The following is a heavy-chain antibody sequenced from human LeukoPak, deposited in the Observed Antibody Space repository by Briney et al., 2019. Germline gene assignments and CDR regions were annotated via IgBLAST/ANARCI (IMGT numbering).Heavy chain of an antibody. CDR2: IKQDGSDK. Sequence: GGSLRLSCAASGFTFGNYWMGWVRQAPGKGLEWLAIIKQDGSDKYYVDSVKGRFTISRDNTKKALSLRMNSLRSEDTAIYYCARTILAPWGQGTLVIVSS. J-gene: IGHJ5*02. V-gene: IGHV3-7*05. CDR1: GFTFGNYW. D-gene: IGHD3-3*01. CDR3: ARTILAP.